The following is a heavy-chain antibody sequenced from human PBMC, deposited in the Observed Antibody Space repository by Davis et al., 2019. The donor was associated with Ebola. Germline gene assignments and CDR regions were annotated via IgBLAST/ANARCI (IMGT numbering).Heavy chain of an antibody. J-gene: IGHJ4*02. CDR2: IIPILGIA. D-gene: IGHD5-18*01. Sequence: SVKVSCKASGGTFSSYAISWVRQAPGQGLEWMGRIIPILGIANYAQKFQGRVTITADKSTSTAYMELSSLRTEDTAVYYCARDFDRYGSYGGYWGQGTLVTVSS. CDR1: GGTFSSYA. V-gene: IGHV1-69*04. CDR3: ARDFDRYGSYGGY.